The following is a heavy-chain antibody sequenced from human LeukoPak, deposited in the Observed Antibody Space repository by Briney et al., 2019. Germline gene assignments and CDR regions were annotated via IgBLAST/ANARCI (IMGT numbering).Heavy chain of an antibody. CDR2: INSDGSTT. CDR3: AKVYGGNTPFDY. CDR1: GFTFSTYW. V-gene: IGHV3-74*01. Sequence: GGSLRLSCAASGFTFSTYWMHWVRQAPGKGLVWVSRINSDGSTTSYADSVKGRFTISRDNAKNTLYLQMDSLRAEDTAVYYCAKVYGGNTPFDYWGQGTLVTVSS. J-gene: IGHJ4*02. D-gene: IGHD4-23*01.